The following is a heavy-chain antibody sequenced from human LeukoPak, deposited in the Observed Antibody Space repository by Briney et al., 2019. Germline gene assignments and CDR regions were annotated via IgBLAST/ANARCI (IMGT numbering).Heavy chain of an antibody. D-gene: IGHD6-13*01. V-gene: IGHV4-59*01. J-gene: IGHJ6*02. CDR2: IYYSGST. CDR3: ARGPASSRDYYSYGMDV. CDR1: GGSISSYY. Sequence: SETLSLTCTVWGGSISSYYGSWIRQPPGKGLEGIVYIYYSGSTNYNPSLKRRVTISVDTSKNQFSLKLSSVAAADTAVYYCARGPASSRDYYSYGMDVWGQGTTVTVSS.